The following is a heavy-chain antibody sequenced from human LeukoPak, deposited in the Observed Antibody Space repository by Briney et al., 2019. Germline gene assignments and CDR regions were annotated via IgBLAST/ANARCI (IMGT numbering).Heavy chain of an antibody. V-gene: IGHV3-30-3*01. CDR1: GFTFSSHA. D-gene: IGHD4-17*01. CDR3: ARNDYGAYPFDH. Sequence: GGSQRLSCAASGFTFSSHAMHWVRQAPGKGLEWVAVISYDGSNKDYADSVKGRSTISRDNSKNTLYLQMNSLGAEDTAVYYCARNDYGAYPFDHWGQGTLVTVSS. J-gene: IGHJ4*02. CDR2: ISYDGSNK.